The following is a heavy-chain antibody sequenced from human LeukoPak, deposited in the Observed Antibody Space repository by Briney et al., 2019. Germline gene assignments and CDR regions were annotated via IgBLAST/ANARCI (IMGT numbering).Heavy chain of an antibody. CDR3: ARGSYGSGRTPHYAMDV. D-gene: IGHD3-10*01. CDR1: GFTFSSYA. CDR2: ISGSGGST. V-gene: IGHV3-23*01. Sequence: GGSLRLSCAASGFTFSSYAMSWVRQAPGKGLEWVSAISGSGGSTYYADSVKGRFTISRDNSKNTLYLQINSLRAEDTAVYYCARGSYGSGRTPHYAMDVWGQGTTVTVSS. J-gene: IGHJ6*02.